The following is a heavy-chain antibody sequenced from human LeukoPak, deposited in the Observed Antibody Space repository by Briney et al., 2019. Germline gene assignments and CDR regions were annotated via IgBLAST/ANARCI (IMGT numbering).Heavy chain of an antibody. D-gene: IGHD6-19*01. CDR3: AKGRYSNGLCDY. V-gene: IGHV3-23*01. Sequence: QPGGSLRLPCAASGFTLSNYATSWVRQAPGKGLEWVSAISNSGENIYYADSVKGRFTISRDISKNTLYLQLNSLRAEDTAVYYCAKGRYSNGLCDYWGQGTLVTVSS. CDR2: ISNSGENI. J-gene: IGHJ4*02. CDR1: GFTLSNYA.